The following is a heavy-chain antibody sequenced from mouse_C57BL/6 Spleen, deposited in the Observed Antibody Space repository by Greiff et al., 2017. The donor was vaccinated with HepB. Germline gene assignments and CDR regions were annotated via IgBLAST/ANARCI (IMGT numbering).Heavy chain of an antibody. Sequence: QVQLKQSGAELAKPGASVKLSCKASGYTFTSYWMHWVKQRPGQGLEWIGYINPSSGYTKYNQKFKDKATLTADKSSSTAYIQLSSLTYEDSAVYYCARSPYDYHFDYWGQGTTLTVSS. J-gene: IGHJ2*01. CDR3: ARSPYDYHFDY. CDR1: GYTFTSYW. V-gene: IGHV1-7*01. D-gene: IGHD2-4*01. CDR2: INPSSGYT.